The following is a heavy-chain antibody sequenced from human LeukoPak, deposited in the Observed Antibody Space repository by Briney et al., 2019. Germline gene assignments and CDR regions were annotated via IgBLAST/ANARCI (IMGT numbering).Heavy chain of an antibody. J-gene: IGHJ4*02. CDR1: GGSISSSSYY. CDR2: IYCSGST. D-gene: IGHD2-15*01. V-gene: IGHV4-39*01. Sequence: SETLSLTCTVSGGSISSSSYYWGWIRQPPGKGLEWIGSIYCSGSTYYNPSLKSRVTISVDTSKNQFPLKLSSVTAADTAVYYCARHEGWQPPDYRGQGTLVTVSS. CDR3: ARHEGWQPPDY.